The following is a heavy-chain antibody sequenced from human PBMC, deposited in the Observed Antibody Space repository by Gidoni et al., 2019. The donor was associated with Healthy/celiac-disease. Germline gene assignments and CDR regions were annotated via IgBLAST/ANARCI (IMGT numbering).Heavy chain of an antibody. J-gene: IGHJ6*02. CDR2: ISSSSSTI. CDR3: ASDRPVGQWLVPAYYYYGMDV. D-gene: IGHD6-19*01. V-gene: IGHV3-48*02. Sequence: EVQLVESGGGLVQPGGSLRLPCAASGFTFSRYSLNLVRQAPGKGLEWVSYISSSSSTIYYADSVKGRFTISRDNAKNSLYLQMNSLRDEDTAVYYCASDRPVGQWLVPAYYYYGMDVWGQGTTVTVSS. CDR1: GFTFSRYS.